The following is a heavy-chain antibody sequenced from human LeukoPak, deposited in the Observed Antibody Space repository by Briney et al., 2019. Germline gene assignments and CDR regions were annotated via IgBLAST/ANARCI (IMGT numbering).Heavy chain of an antibody. Sequence: ASVKVSCKASGHTFSSYGISWVRQAPGQGLEWMGWISTYNGNTKYVQNLQGRVTMTTDTSTSTAYMELRSLRSDDTAVYYCARDPCSGGSCHDAFDIWGQGTMVTVSS. CDR3: ARDPCSGGSCHDAFDI. D-gene: IGHD2-15*01. CDR1: GHTFSSYG. V-gene: IGHV1-18*01. CDR2: ISTYNGNT. J-gene: IGHJ3*02.